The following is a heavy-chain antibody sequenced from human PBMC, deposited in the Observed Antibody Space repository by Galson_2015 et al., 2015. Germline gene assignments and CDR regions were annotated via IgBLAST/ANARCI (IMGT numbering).Heavy chain of an antibody. CDR3: AKDRDYGDPPSGGGDFQH. CDR1: GFTFSSYG. V-gene: IGHV3-30*18. D-gene: IGHD4-17*01. J-gene: IGHJ1*01. CDR2: ISYDGSNK. Sequence: SLRLSCAASGFTFSSYGMHWVRQAPGKGLEWVAVISYDGSNKYYADSVKGRFTISRDNSKNTLYLQMNSLRAEDTAVYYCAKDRDYGDPPSGGGDFQHWGQGTLVTVSS.